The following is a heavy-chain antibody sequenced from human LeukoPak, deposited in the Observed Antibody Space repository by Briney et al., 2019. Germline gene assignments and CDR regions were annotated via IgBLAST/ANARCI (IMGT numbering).Heavy chain of an antibody. V-gene: IGHV4-4*07. Sequence: SETLSLTCTVSGGSISSYYWSWIRQPAGKGLEWIGRIYSSGSTDYNPSLKSRVTMSVDTSKNKFSLTLSSVTAADTAVYYCARVSGLRYFDWLLFAFDIWGQGTMVTVSS. D-gene: IGHD3-9*01. CDR3: ARVSGLRYFDWLLFAFDI. CDR1: GGSISSYY. J-gene: IGHJ3*02. CDR2: IYSSGST.